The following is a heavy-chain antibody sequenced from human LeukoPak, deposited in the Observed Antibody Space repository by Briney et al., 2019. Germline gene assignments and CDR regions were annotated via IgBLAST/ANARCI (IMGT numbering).Heavy chain of an antibody. D-gene: IGHD2-15*01. V-gene: IGHV3-23*01. CDR2: ISDSGNT. CDR3: AKAPVTTCSGAYCYPFDY. J-gene: IGHJ4*02. CDR1: GLTLSSYA. Sequence: PGGSLRLSCAASGLTLSSYAMSWVRQAPGKGLEWVSAISDSGNTYHADSVKGRFTISRDSSKNTLFLQMNRLRPEDAAVYYCAKAPVTTCSGAYCYPFDYWGQGTLVTVSS.